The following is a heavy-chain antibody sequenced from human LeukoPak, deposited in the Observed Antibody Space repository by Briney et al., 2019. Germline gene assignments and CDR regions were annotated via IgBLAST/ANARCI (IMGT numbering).Heavy chain of an antibody. CDR3: ATDGAGFDI. J-gene: IGHJ5*02. CDR2: INIGGTNT. Sequence: GGSLRLSCAASGFTFNDYYMSWIRQAPGKGLEWLSYINIGGTNTHYADSVKGRFTISRDNAKKSLYLEMNNLRAEDMAVYYCATDGAGFDIWGQGVLVTVSS. CDR1: GFTFNDYY. V-gene: IGHV3-11*01.